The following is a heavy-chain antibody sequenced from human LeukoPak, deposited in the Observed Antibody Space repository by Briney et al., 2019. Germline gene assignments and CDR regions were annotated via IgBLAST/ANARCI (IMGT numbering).Heavy chain of an antibody. CDR1: GFTFSSYS. D-gene: IGHD6-19*01. J-gene: IGHJ4*02. Sequence: AGSLTLSCAASGFTFSSYSMHWLRHAQGQGLEWVAVIWYDGSNKYYADYVKGRFTISRDNSKNTLYLQMNSLRAEDTAVYYCARDLPPYSSGWYVYYWGQGTLVTVSS. CDR2: IWYDGSNK. CDR3: ARDLPPYSSGWYVYY. V-gene: IGHV3-33*01.